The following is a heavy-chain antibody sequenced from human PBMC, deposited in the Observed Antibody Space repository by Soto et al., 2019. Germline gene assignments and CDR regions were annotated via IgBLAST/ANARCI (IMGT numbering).Heavy chain of an antibody. J-gene: IGHJ6*02. CDR3: ALITSITAYYYYGMDV. D-gene: IGHD5-12*01. CDR2: INPNSGGT. Sequence: ASVNFSCKASGYTFTGYYMHWVRQAPGQGLEWMGWINPNSGGTNYAQKFQGRVTMTRDTSISTAYMELSRLRSDDTAVYYCALITSITAYYYYGMDVWGQGTTVTVSS. V-gene: IGHV1-2*02. CDR1: GYTFTGYY.